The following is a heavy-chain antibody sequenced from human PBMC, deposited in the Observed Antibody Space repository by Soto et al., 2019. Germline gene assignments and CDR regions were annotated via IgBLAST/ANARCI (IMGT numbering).Heavy chain of an antibody. J-gene: IGHJ4*02. Sequence: QVQLVQSGAEVKKPGSSVKVSCKASGGTFSSYTINWVRQAPGQGLEWMGRIISILGTTNLAQRFQGRVTITANKSTSTAYMELSSLRSEDTAMYYCTKDYGAVPGTFWGWGQGTLVIVSS. V-gene: IGHV1-69*08. CDR1: GGTFSSYT. CDR3: TKDYGAVPGTFWG. D-gene: IGHD6-19*01. CDR2: IISILGTT.